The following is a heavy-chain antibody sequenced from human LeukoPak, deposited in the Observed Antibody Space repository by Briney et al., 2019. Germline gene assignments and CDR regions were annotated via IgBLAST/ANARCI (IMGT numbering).Heavy chain of an antibody. Sequence: GGSLRLSCAVSGPTFSSYWMTWVRQAPGKGLELVANIKQDGSEKYYVDSVKGRFTISRDNSKNTVFLQMDSLRAEDTAVYYCAKTTAGYSSGRYPGWPIDYWGQGTLVTVSS. V-gene: IGHV3-7*03. CDR2: IKQDGSEK. CDR3: AKTTAGYSSGRYPGWPIDY. CDR1: GPTFSSYW. J-gene: IGHJ4*02. D-gene: IGHD6-19*01.